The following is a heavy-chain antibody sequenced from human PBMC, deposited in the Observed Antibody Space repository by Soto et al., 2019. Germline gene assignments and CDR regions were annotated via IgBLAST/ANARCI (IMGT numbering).Heavy chain of an antibody. CDR2: INPDSGGT. D-gene: IGHD5-12*01. CDR3: ARKVATLNFDH. V-gene: IGHV1-2*02. CDR1: VYIFTVDY. J-gene: IGHJ4*02. Sequence: SLKLSCKAAVYIFTVDYIRCGRQAPGQGLEWMGWINPDSGGTNYDQKFRGRVTMTRDTSISTAYMELSSLRSDDFAVYYCARKVATLNFDHWGQGTLV.